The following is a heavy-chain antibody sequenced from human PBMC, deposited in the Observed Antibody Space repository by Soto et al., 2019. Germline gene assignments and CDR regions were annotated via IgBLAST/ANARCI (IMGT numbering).Heavy chain of an antibody. CDR3: AKVGGGPGYSSQFMDV. J-gene: IGHJ6*04. CDR1: GFTFSGYA. V-gene: IGHV3-23*01. CDR2: MSGSGTNT. Sequence: EVQLLASGGGLVQPGGSLRLSCAASGFTFSGYALRWVRHPPGQGLEWVSAMSGSGTNTNYADSGKGRFTISRDNSKNMLYLQMNSLRAEDTALYYCAKVGGGPGYSSQFMDVWGIGTTVTVSA. D-gene: IGHD2-15*01.